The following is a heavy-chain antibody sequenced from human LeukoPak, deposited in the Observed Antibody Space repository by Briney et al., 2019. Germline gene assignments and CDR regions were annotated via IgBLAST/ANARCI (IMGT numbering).Heavy chain of an antibody. CDR3: AKDLRAYCTNGVCYERRSLFDY. D-gene: IGHD2-8*01. CDR1: GFTFNNYA. V-gene: IGHV3-23*01. Sequence: GGSLRLSCAASGFTFNNYAMNWVRQAPGKGLEWVSGTSASGGSTNYADSVKGRFTISRDNPKNTLYLLMNSLRAEDTAVYYCAKDLRAYCTNGVCYERRSLFDYWGQGTLVTVSS. J-gene: IGHJ4*02. CDR2: TSASGGST.